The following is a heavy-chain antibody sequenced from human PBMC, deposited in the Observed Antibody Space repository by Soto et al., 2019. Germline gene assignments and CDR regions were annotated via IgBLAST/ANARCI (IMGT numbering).Heavy chain of an antibody. D-gene: IGHD2-2*01. CDR1: GYTFTGYY. Sequence: ASVKGSCKASGYTFTGYYMHWVRQAPGQGLEWMGWINPNSGGTNYAQKFQGRVTMTRDTSISTAYMELSRLRSDDTAVYYCARDSREYCSSTSCYPSYWGQGTLVTVSS. CDR3: ARDSREYCSSTSCYPSY. J-gene: IGHJ4*02. CDR2: INPNSGGT. V-gene: IGHV1-2*02.